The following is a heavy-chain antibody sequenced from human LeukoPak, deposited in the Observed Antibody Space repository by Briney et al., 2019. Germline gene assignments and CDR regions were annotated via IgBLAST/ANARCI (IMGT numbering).Heavy chain of an antibody. D-gene: IGHD3-3*01. Sequence: SETLSLTCTVSGGSISSGDYYWSWIRQPPGKGLEWIGYIYYSGSTYYNPSLKSRVIISVDTSKNQFSLKLSSVTAADTAVYYCQSRFLEWLLDYWGQGTLVTVSS. CDR2: IYYSGST. CDR1: GGSISSGDYY. V-gene: IGHV4-30-4*01. CDR3: QSRFLEWLLDY. J-gene: IGHJ4*02.